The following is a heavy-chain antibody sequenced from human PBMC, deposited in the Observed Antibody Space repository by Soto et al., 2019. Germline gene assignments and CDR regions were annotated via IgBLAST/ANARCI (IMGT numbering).Heavy chain of an antibody. CDR3: VQWGSAAYDLGRWS. D-gene: IGHD3-16*01. V-gene: IGHV3-23*01. CDR1: GFTFTSYA. CDR2: ISISGSNT. Sequence: EVQLLESGGDLVQRGGSLRLCCAASGFTFTSYAMSWVRQAPGKGLEWVSGISISGSNTYYADSVKGRFTISRDNSKNTLYLQMNSLRAEDTAVYYCVQWGSAAYDLGRWSWCQGTLVTVSS. J-gene: IGHJ5*02.